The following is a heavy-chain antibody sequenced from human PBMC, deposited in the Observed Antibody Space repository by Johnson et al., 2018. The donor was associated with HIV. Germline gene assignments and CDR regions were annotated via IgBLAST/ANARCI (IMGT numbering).Heavy chain of an antibody. CDR3: APLGDGFEI. D-gene: IGHD7-27*01. V-gene: IGHV3-66*01. Sequence: VLLVESGGGVVQPARSLRLSCAASGFNVSSNYMSWVRQAPGKGLEWVSVISSGGRTYYADSVKGRFTISRDNSKNTLYLQMNSLRAEDTAVYYCAPLGDGFEIWGQGTMVTVSS. CDR1: GFNVSSNY. J-gene: IGHJ3*02. CDR2: ISSGGRT.